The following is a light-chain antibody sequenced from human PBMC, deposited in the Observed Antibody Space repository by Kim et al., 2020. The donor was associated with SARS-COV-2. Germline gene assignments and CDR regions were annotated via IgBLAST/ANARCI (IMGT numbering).Light chain of an antibody. Sequence: DIQMTQSPSSLSASVGDRVTMTCRSSQKIAGFVSWYQVKPGKAPRLLIFTASTLQAGVPSRFTGSGSGADFTLTISSLQAEDCAIYNCQHTYDPPLTFGGGTKVDI. CDR3: QHTYDPPLT. J-gene: IGKJ4*01. V-gene: IGKV1-39*01. CDR2: TAS. CDR1: QKIAGF.